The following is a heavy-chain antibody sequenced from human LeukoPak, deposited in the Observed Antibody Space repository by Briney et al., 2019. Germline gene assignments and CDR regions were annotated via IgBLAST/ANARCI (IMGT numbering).Heavy chain of an antibody. D-gene: IGHD5-18*01. CDR2: IRYDGSNK. CDR1: GFTFSSYG. J-gene: IGHJ4*02. CDR3: ARVGEGRIQLWAFDY. V-gene: IGHV3-30*02. Sequence: GGSLRLPCAASGFTFSSYGMHWVRQAPGKGLEWVAFIRYDGSNKYYADSVKGRFTISRDNSKNTLYLQMNSLRAEDTAVYYCARVGEGRIQLWAFDYWGQGTLVTVSS.